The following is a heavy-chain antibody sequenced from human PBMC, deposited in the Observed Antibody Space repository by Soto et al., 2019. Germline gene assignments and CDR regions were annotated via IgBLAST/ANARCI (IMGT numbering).Heavy chain of an antibody. CDR2: IYGTAAET. D-gene: IGHD4-17*01. Sequence: EVQLLEFGGDLVRPGGTLRLSCVASGFNFYQYTMNWVRQAPGKGLEWVSGIYGTAAETFHADSVRGRLTIARDNARNTVYLQTTSLRVEDTAVYFCAKDNHPDGVWDIDWWGQGTRVTVS. J-gene: IGHJ4*02. CDR3: AKDNHPDGVWDIDW. CDR1: GFNFYQYT. V-gene: IGHV3-23*01.